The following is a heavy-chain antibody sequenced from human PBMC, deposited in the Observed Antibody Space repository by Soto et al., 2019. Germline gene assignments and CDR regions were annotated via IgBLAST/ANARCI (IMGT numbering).Heavy chain of an antibody. CDR1: GYTFSDYY. D-gene: IGHD3-3*01. V-gene: IGHV3-11*01. CDR3: ASHYDMWSGYLSPVYY. CDR2: IDTSGTKI. Sequence: QVQLVESGGDLVKPGGSLRLSCAASGYTFSDYYMSWIRQAPGKGLEWISYIDTSGTKIYYADSVKGRFTITRDNAKNSLYLEMNSLRDEDTAVYYCASHYDMWSGYLSPVYYWGQGTLVTGSS. J-gene: IGHJ4*02.